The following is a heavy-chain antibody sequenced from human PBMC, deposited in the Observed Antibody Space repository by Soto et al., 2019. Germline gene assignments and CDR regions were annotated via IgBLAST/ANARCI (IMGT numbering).Heavy chain of an antibody. D-gene: IGHD3-22*01. CDR1: GFTVSSNY. CDR2: IYSGGST. CDR3: ARNYDSTAGGAFDI. V-gene: IGHV3-53*01. J-gene: IGHJ3*02. Sequence: EVQLVESGGGLIQPGGSLRLSCAASGFTVSSNYMSWVRQAPGKGLEWVSVIYSGGSTYYPDSVKGRFTISRDNSKNTRYLQMNSLRDEDTAVYYCARNYDSTAGGAFDIWGQGTMVTVSS.